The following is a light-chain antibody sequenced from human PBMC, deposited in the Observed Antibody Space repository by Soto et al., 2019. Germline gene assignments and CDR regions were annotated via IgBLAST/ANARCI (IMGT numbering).Light chain of an antibody. Sequence: DIQMTQSPSTLSASVGDRVTITCRASQSIGSCLAWYQQKPGKAPKLLIYQASRLESGVPSRFSGSGSGTEFTLTISSLQSDDFATYYCQQYNSYSGTFGQGTKVEIK. J-gene: IGKJ1*01. V-gene: IGKV1-5*03. CDR1: QSIGSC. CDR2: QAS. CDR3: QQYNSYSGT.